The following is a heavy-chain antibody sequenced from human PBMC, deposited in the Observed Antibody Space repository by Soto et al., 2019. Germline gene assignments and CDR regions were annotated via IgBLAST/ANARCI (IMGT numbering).Heavy chain of an antibody. CDR2: SRNKANSYTT. V-gene: IGHV3-72*01. D-gene: IGHD4-17*01. CDR1: GFTFSDHY. J-gene: IGHJ3*02. Sequence: GGSLRLSCAASGFTFSDHYMDWVRQAPGKGLEWVGRSRNKANSYTTEYAASVKGRFTISRDESGFSLYLQMNSLKTEDTAVYYCARETTVTPYEIKAFDIWGQGTMVTVSS. CDR3: ARETTVTPYEIKAFDI.